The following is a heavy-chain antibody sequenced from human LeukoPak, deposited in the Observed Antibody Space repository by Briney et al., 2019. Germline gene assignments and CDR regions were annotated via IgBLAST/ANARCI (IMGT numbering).Heavy chain of an antibody. D-gene: IGHD3-10*01. V-gene: IGHV3-30*02. CDR2: IRYDGSNT. Sequence: PGGSLRLSCAASGFTFSSYGMHWVRQAPGKGLEWVTFIRYDGSNTYYADSVKGRFTISRDNSKNTLYLQMNSLRAEDTAVYYCARDRWFGEARRFDYWGQGTLVTVSS. J-gene: IGHJ4*02. CDR1: GFTFSSYG. CDR3: ARDRWFGEARRFDY.